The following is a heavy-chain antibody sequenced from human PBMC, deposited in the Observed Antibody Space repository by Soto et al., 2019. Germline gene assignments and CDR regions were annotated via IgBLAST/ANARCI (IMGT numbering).Heavy chain of an antibody. J-gene: IGHJ4*02. CDR2: IYHSGST. V-gene: IGHV4-34*01. Sequence: SETLCLTCAVYGGSFGGYDWSWVRQPPGKGLEWIGEIYHSGSTSYNPSRTSRVTISLDKSKNHFSLKLSSVTAADTAVFYCAKSTFYYILTGYLMYFDYWGQGTLVTVSS. D-gene: IGHD3-9*01. CDR1: GGSFGGYD. CDR3: AKSTFYYILTGYLMYFDY.